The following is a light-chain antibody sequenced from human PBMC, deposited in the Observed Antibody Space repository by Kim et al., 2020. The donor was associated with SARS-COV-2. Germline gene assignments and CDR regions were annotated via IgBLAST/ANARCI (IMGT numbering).Light chain of an antibody. CDR2: EAS. CDR1: QSVGSS. CDR3: QHRSNWPPIT. V-gene: IGKV3-11*01. Sequence: DIVLTQSPATLSLSPGERAALSCRARQSVGSSLAWSQQKPDQAPRLLSYEASNGATGIPARFSGRGSGTDFTLTISTLEPEDFGIYYCQHRSNWPPITFGQGTRLEIK. J-gene: IGKJ5*01.